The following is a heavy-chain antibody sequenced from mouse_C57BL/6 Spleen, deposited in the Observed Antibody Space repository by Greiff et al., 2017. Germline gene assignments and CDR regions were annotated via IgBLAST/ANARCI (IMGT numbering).Heavy chain of an antibody. CDR3: ARDRGSSFYAMDY. J-gene: IGHJ4*01. D-gene: IGHD1-1*01. CDR2: INYDGSST. Sequence: EVMLVESEGGLVQPGSSMKLSCTASGFTFSDYYMAWVRQVPEKGLEWVANINYDGSSTYYLDSLKSRFIISRDNAKNILYLQMSSLKSEDTATYYCARDRGSSFYAMDYWGQGTSVTVSS. V-gene: IGHV5-16*01. CDR1: GFTFSDYY.